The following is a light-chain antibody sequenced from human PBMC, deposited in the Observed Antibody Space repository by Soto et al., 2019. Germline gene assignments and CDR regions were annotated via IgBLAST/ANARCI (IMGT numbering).Light chain of an antibody. J-gene: IGLJ7*01. CDR3: SSYTSSTTLSAV. V-gene: IGLV2-14*01. CDR2: EVS. Sequence: QSVLTQPASVYGSPGQSITISCTGTSSDVGGYNYVSWYQQHPGKAPKLMIYEVSNRPSGVSNRFSGSKSGNTASLTISGLQAEDEADYYCSSYTSSTTLSAVFGGGTQLTV. CDR1: SSDVGGYNY.